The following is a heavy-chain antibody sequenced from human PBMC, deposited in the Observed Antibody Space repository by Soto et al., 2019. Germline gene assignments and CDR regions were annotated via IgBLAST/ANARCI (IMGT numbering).Heavy chain of an antibody. CDR2: IIPIFGTA. CDR1: GGTFSSYA. J-gene: IGHJ6*02. D-gene: IGHD2-2*02. CDR3: ARTGGYCSSTSCYMGFEMGDYYYYGMDV. Sequence: ASVKVSFKASGGTFSSYAISWVRQAPGQGLEWMGGIIPIFGTANYAQKFQGRVTITADESTSTAYMELSSLRSEDTAVYYCARTGGYCSSTSCYMGFEMGDYYYYGMDVWGQGTTVTVSS. V-gene: IGHV1-69*13.